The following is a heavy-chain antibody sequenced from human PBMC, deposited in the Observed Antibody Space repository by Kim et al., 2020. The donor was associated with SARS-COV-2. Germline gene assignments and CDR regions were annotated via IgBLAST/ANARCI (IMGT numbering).Heavy chain of an antibody. CDR1: GGSISSGSYY. D-gene: IGHD1-26*01. CDR3: ARAPIVGAYFDY. J-gene: IGHJ4*02. Sequence: SETLSLTCTVSGGSISSGSYYWSWIRQPAGKGLEWIGRIYTSGSTNYNPSLKSRVTISVDTSKNQFSLKLSSVTAADTAVYYCARAPIVGAYFDYWGQGTLVTISS. V-gene: IGHV4-61*02. CDR2: IYTSGST.